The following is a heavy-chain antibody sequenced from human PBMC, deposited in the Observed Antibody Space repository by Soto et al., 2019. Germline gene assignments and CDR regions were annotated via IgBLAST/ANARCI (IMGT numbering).Heavy chain of an antibody. CDR3: ARAYGGNPALFDP. V-gene: IGHV3-53*01. Sequence: EVQLVESGGGLIQPGGSLRLSCAASGFTVSSDYMSWVRQAPGKGLEWVSVIYTGGSTYYADSVKGRFTFSRDNSKNPLYLQRNSLRAEDTAVYYCARAYGGNPALFDPWGQGTLVTVSS. CDR2: IYTGGST. D-gene: IGHD4-17*01. CDR1: GFTVSSDY. J-gene: IGHJ5*02.